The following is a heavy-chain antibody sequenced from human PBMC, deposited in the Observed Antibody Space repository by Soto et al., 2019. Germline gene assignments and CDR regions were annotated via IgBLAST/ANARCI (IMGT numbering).Heavy chain of an antibody. CDR2: IIPIFGTA. CDR1: GGTFSSYA. CDR3: ARDVAERLPAAKVAWFDP. D-gene: IGHD2-2*01. Sequence: QVQLVQSGAEVKKPGSSVKVSCKASGGTFSSYAISWVRQAPGQGLEWMGGIIPIFGTANYAQKFQGRVTITADESTSTAYMELSSLRSEDTAVYYCARDVAERLPAAKVAWFDPWGQGTLVTVSS. J-gene: IGHJ5*02. V-gene: IGHV1-69*01.